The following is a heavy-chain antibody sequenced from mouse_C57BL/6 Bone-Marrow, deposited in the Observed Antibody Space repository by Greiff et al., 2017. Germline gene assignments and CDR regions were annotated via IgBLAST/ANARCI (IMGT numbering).Heavy chain of an antibody. CDR1: GFTFSSYG. D-gene: IGHD3-1*01. CDR3: ASGGRGAY. CDR2: ISSGGSYT. V-gene: IGHV5-6*01. J-gene: IGHJ3*01. Sequence: DVQLVESGGDLVKPGGSLKLSCAASGFTFSSYGMSWVRQTPDKRLEWVATISSGGSYTYYPDSVKGRFTISRDNAKNTLYLQMSRLKSEDTAMYYCASGGRGAYWGQGTLVTVSA.